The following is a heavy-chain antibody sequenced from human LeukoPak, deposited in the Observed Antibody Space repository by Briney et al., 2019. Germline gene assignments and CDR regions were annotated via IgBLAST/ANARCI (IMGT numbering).Heavy chain of an antibody. Sequence: ASVKVSCKASGYTFTSYGISWVRQAPGQGLEWMGWISAYNGNTNYAQKLQGRVTMTTDTSTSTAYMELRSLRSDDTAVYYCARITGIAAAGTGYYYMDVWGKGTTVTVPS. V-gene: IGHV1-18*01. CDR2: ISAYNGNT. D-gene: IGHD6-13*01. CDR3: ARITGIAAAGTGYYYMDV. CDR1: GYTFTSYG. J-gene: IGHJ6*03.